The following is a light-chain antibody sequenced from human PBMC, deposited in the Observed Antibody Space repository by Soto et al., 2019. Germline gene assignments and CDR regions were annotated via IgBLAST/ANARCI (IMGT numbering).Light chain of an antibody. Sequence: DMQMTQSPSSLSASVGDRVSITCRSSQNISNYLHWYQQRPGKDPKLLIYAASNLRSGVPSRFSGSGSGTDFTLTISSLQSEDFATYYCQQSFSIPRLTFGPGTRVEIK. CDR2: AAS. V-gene: IGKV1-39*01. CDR3: QQSFSIPRLT. J-gene: IGKJ3*01. CDR1: QNISNY.